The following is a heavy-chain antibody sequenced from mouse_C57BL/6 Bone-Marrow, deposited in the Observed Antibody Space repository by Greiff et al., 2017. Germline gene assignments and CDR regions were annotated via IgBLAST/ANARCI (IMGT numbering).Heavy chain of an antibody. CDR1: GYTFTSYW. V-gene: IGHV1-55*01. J-gene: IGHJ3*01. Sequence: QVQLQQPGAELVKPGASVKMSCKASGYTFTSYWITWVKQRPGQGLEWIGDIYPGSGSTKYNEKFKSKATLTVDTSSSTAYMQLSSLTSEDSAVYYCARSGYYGYDGAYWGQGTLVTVSA. CDR2: IYPGSGST. D-gene: IGHD2-2*01. CDR3: ARSGYYGYDGAY.